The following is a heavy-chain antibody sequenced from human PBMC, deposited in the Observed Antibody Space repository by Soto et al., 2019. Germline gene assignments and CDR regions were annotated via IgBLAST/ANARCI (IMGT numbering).Heavy chain of an antibody. Sequence: SETLSLTCAVYGGSFSGYYWSWIRQPPGKGLEWIGEINHSGSTNYNPSLKSRVTISVDTSKNQFSLKLSSVTAADTAVYYCARGDSSSPAGDYYYYYYMDVWGKGTTVTVS. CDR2: INHSGST. V-gene: IGHV4-34*01. CDR1: GGSFSGYY. J-gene: IGHJ6*03. D-gene: IGHD6-6*01. CDR3: ARGDSSSPAGDYYYYYYMDV.